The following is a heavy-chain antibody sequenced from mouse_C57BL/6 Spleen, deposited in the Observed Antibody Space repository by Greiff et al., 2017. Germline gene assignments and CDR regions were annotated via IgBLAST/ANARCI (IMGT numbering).Heavy chain of an antibody. CDR2: IRIKANGYTT. CDR1: GFTFTDYY. V-gene: IGHV7-3*01. D-gene: IGHD2-1*01. Sequence: EVQLVESGGGLVQPGGSLSLSCAASGFTFTDYYMSWVRQPPGKALEWLGFIRIKANGYTTEYSASVKGRFTISRDNSQSILYLQMNALRAEDSATYYCERYLDGNYRWFAYWGQGTLVTVSA. CDR3: ERYLDGNYRWFAY. J-gene: IGHJ3*01.